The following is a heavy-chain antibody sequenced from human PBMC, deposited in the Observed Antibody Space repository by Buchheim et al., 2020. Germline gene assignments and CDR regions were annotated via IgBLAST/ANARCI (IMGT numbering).Heavy chain of an antibody. D-gene: IGHD2-2*01. CDR2: IYYSGST. V-gene: IGHV4-31*03. Sequence: QVQLQESGPGLVKPSQTLSLTCTVSGGSISSGGYYWSWIRQHPGKGLEWIGYIYYSGSTYYNPSLKSRVTISVDTSKNQFSLKLSSVTAADTAVYYCARAAGERNCSSTSCYCYYYGMDVWGQGTT. CDR1: GGSISSGGYY. J-gene: IGHJ6*02. CDR3: ARAAGERNCSSTSCYCYYYGMDV.